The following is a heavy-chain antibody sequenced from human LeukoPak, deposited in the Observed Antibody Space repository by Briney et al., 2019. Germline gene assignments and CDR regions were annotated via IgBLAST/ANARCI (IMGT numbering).Heavy chain of an antibody. CDR1: GGSISSGTYY. D-gene: IGHD2-2*01. CDR3: ARDVVAALGSFDY. V-gene: IGHV4-61*02. Sequence: SETLSLTCTVSGGSISSGTYYWSWIRQPAGKGLEWIGRISNSGSTNYNRGSTNYNPSPESRVTISLSTSKNQVSLTVSSVTAADTAVYYCARDVVAALGSFDYWGQGTLVTVSS. CDR2: ISNSGSTNYNRGST. J-gene: IGHJ4*02.